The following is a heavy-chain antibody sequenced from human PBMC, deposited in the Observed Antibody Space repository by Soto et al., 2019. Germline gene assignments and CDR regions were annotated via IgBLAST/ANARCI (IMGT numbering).Heavy chain of an antibody. D-gene: IGHD3-22*01. J-gene: IGHJ3*02. CDR3: ARPAEGYSAVDI. V-gene: IGHV1-69*02. CDR1: GGRFSSNT. CDR2: IIPILGIA. Sequence: GASVNLSCKAAGGRFSSNTSSWGRQAPGQGLEWIGRIIPILGIANYAQKFQGRVTITADKSTSTAYMELSSLRSEYTAVYSCARPAEGYSAVDIWGQGTMVTV.